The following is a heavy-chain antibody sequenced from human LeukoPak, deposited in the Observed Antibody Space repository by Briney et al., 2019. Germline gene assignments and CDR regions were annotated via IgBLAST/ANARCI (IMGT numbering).Heavy chain of an antibody. CDR2: ISYDGSNK. V-gene: IGHV3-30*18. Sequence: PGGSLRLSCAASGFIFSNYAMHWVRQAPGKGLEWVAVISYDGSNKYYADSVKGRFTISRDNSKNTLYLQMNSLRAEDTAVYYCAKKGLGSGWGFDYWGQGTLVTVSS. J-gene: IGHJ4*02. D-gene: IGHD6-19*01. CDR3: AKKGLGSGWGFDY. CDR1: GFIFSNYA.